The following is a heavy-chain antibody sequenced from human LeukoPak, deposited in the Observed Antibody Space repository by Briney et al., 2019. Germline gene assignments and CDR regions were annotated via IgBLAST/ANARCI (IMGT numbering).Heavy chain of an antibody. D-gene: IGHD3-22*01. CDR3: ARSTYYYDSSGYYWGAFDI. J-gene: IGHJ3*02. Sequence: TGGSLRLSCAASGFSFSDYSINWVRQAPGKGLEWVSSISPRSSYRYYADSVKGRFTISRDNAKNSLNLQMNSLRAEDTAVYYCARSTYYYDSSGYYWGAFDIWGQGTMVTVSS. CDR2: ISPRSSYR. V-gene: IGHV3-21*01. CDR1: GFSFSDYS.